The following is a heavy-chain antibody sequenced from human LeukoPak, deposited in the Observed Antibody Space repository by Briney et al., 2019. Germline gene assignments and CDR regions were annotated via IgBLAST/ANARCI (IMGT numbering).Heavy chain of an antibody. CDR3: AKRPSDYGDYVSYFDY. V-gene: IGHV3-30*18. CDR1: GFSFISYG. Sequence: GGSLRLSCAASGFSFISYGMHWVRQAPGKGLEWVGVISDDGRRKDYADSVKGRFTISRDNSKDTLYLQMNGLRAEDTAVYYCAKRPSDYGDYVSYFDYWGQGTLVTVSS. J-gene: IGHJ4*02. D-gene: IGHD4-17*01. CDR2: ISDDGRRK.